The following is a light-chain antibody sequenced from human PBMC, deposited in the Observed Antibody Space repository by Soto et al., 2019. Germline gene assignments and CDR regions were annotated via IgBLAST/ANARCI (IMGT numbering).Light chain of an antibody. V-gene: IGLV1-44*01. CDR2: SNS. Sequence: QSVLTQPPSASGTPGQRVTISCSGSSPNIGSNIVNWYQQLPGTAPKLLIYSNSQRPSGVPDRFSGSKSGTSASLAIRGLQSDDEADYYCAAWHDSLNGYVFGTGTKLTVL. CDR3: AAWHDSLNGYV. CDR1: SPNIGSNI. J-gene: IGLJ1*01.